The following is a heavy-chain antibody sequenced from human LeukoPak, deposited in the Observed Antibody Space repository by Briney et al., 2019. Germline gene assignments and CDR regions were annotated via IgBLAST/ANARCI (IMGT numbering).Heavy chain of an antibody. D-gene: IGHD1-26*01. CDR2: ISWDGGST. CDR3: AKGKAWELLDAFDI. J-gene: IGHJ3*02. Sequence: GGSLRLSCAASGFTFDDYTMHWVRQAPGKGLEWVSLISWDGGSTYYADSVKGRFTISRDNGKNSLYLQMNSLRTEDTALYYCAKGKAWELLDAFDIWGQGTMVTVSS. CDR1: GFTFDDYT. V-gene: IGHV3-43*01.